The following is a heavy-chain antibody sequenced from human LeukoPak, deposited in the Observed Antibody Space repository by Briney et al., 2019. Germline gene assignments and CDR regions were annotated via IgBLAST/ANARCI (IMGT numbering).Heavy chain of an antibody. CDR3: AQILEWPSFDY. V-gene: IGHV1-69*05. CDR2: IIPIFGTA. Sequence: SVKVSCKASGGTFSSYAISWVRQAPGQGLEWLGGIIPIFGTANYAQKFQGRVTITTDESTSTAYMELSSLRSEDTAVYYCAQILEWPSFDYWGQGTLVTVSS. J-gene: IGHJ4*02. D-gene: IGHD3-3*01. CDR1: GGTFSSYA.